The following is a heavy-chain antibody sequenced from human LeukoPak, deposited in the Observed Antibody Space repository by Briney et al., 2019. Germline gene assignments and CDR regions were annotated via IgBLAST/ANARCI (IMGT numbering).Heavy chain of an antibody. CDR3: ASLSGSYDY. CDR1: GFIFPTYG. D-gene: IGHD1-26*01. CDR2: IYPDGNQK. J-gene: IGHJ4*02. Sequence: PGGSLRLSCAASGFIFPTYGMHWVRQAPGKGLEWVACIYPDGNQKDYADSVKGRFTISRDNAKNSLYLQMNSLRAEDTAVYYCASLSGSYDYWGQGTLVTVSS. V-gene: IGHV3-33*03.